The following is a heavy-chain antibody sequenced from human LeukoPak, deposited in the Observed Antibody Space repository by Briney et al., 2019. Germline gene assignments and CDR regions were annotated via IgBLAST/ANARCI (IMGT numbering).Heavy chain of an antibody. CDR2: IYHSGST. CDR3: ARSHIAAAGSPYAFDI. Sequence: PSETLSLTCAVSGGSISSSNWWSWVRQPPGKGLEWIGEIYHSGSTNYNPSLKSRVTISVDKSKNQFSLKLSSVTAADTAVYYCARSHIAAAGSPYAFDIWGQGTMVTVSS. CDR1: GGSISSSNW. D-gene: IGHD6-13*01. J-gene: IGHJ3*02. V-gene: IGHV4-4*02.